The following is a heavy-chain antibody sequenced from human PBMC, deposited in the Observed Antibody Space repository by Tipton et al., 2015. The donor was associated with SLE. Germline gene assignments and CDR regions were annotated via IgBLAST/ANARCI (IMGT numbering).Heavy chain of an antibody. Sequence: RSLRLSCTASGFTFGDYAMSWVRQAPGKGLEWVGFIRSKAYGGTTEYAASVKGRFTISRDDSKSIAYLQMNSLKTEDTAVYYCTRGVLRFLEWFRWDYYYHYMDVWGKGTTVTVSS. D-gene: IGHD3-3*01. V-gene: IGHV3-49*04. CDR3: TRGVLRFLEWFRWDYYYHYMDV. J-gene: IGHJ6*03. CDR1: GFTFGDYA. CDR2: IRSKAYGGTT.